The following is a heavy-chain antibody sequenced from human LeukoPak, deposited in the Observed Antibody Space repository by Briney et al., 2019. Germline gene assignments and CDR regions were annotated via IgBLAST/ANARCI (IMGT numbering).Heavy chain of an antibody. CDR1: GYTFTGYY. J-gene: IGHJ4*02. CDR2: INPNSGGT. CDR3: ARALSRARGNGYNYFFDY. V-gene: IGHV1-2*02. D-gene: IGHD5-12*01. Sequence: GASVKVSCKASGYTFTGYYMHWVRQAPGQGLEWMGWINPNSGGTNYAQKFQGRVTMTRNTSISTAYMELSSLRSEDTAVYYCARALSRARGNGYNYFFDYWGQGTLVTVSS.